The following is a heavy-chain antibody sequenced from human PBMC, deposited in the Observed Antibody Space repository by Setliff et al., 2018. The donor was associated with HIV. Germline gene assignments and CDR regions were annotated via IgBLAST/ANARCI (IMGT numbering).Heavy chain of an antibody. Sequence: GGSLRLSCAASGFTFSSYSMNWVRQAPGKGLEWVSGISGNGGTTYYADSVKGRFTISRDNSKNTVYLQMNSLRAEDTAEYYCAKELAASGLGYFDSWGRGILVTVSS. CDR3: AKELAASGLGYFDS. CDR2: ISGNGGTT. D-gene: IGHD3-22*01. J-gene: IGHJ4*02. V-gene: IGHV3-23*01. CDR1: GFTFSSYS.